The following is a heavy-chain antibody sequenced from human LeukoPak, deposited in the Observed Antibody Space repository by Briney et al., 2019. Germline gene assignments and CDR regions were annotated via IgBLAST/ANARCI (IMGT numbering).Heavy chain of an antibody. CDR2: ISSSGSTI. D-gene: IGHD3-3*01. CDR1: GFTFSDYY. V-gene: IGHV3-11*04. Sequence: GRSLRLSCAASGFTFSDYYMSWIRQAPGKGLEWVSYISSSGSTIYYADSVKGRFTISRDNAKNSLYLQMNSLRAEDTAVYYCARPCPERRYYDFWSGYNPLYYYYYYMDVWGKGTTVTVSS. J-gene: IGHJ6*03. CDR3: ARPCPERRYYDFWSGYNPLYYYYYYMDV.